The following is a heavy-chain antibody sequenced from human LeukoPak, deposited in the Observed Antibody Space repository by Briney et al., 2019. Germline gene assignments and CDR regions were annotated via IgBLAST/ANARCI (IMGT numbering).Heavy chain of an antibody. CDR3: ARYDSRTASFDL. CDR2: IYYSGAT. CDR1: GGSISVTY. Sequence: PSETLSLTCTVSGGSISVTYWSWVRQPPGKGLEWIGYIYYSGATYYSPSLKSRVTIIVDTSQNQFSLTLNSVTASDSAIYYCARYDSRTASFDLWGQGTLVTVSS. V-gene: IGHV4-59*01. J-gene: IGHJ4*02. D-gene: IGHD3-9*01.